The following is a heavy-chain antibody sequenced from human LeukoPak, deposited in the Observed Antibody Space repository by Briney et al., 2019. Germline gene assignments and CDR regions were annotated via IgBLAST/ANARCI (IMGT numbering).Heavy chain of an antibody. CDR1: GCTLTELS. CDR2: FDPEDGET. J-gene: IGHJ2*01. V-gene: IGHV1-24*01. D-gene: IGHD3-3*01. CDR3: ATATPITIFGVVINPRYFDL. Sequence: ASVKVSCKVSGCTLTELSMHWVRQAPGKGLEWMGGFDPEDGETIYAQKFQGRVTMTEDTSTDTAYMELSSLRSEDTAVYYCATATPITIFGVVINPRYFDLWGRGTLVTVSS.